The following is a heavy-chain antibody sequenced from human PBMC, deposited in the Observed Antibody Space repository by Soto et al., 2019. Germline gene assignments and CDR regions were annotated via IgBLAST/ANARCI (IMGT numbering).Heavy chain of an antibody. CDR3: ARMIGMIVVALDY. V-gene: IGHV3-11*04. D-gene: IGHD3-22*01. CDR1: GFAFSDYY. Sequence: PGGSLRLSCAASGFAFSDYYMSWIRQAPGKGLEWVSYISSSGSTIYYADSVKGRFTISRDNAKNSLYLQMNSLRAEDTAVYYCARMIGMIVVALDYWGQGTLVTVSS. J-gene: IGHJ4*02. CDR2: ISSSGSTI.